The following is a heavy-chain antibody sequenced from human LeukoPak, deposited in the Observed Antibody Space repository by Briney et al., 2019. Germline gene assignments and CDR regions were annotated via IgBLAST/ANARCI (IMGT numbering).Heavy chain of an antibody. Sequence: SETLSLTCAVYGGSFSSYFWGWIRQPPGKGLECIGSVYHSGSTYYNPSLRSRVTISVDTSKNQFSLNLDSVTAADTAVYYCARVLGDYVPFYFYYYMDVWGKGTTVTVSS. D-gene: IGHD4-17*01. CDR3: ARVLGDYVPFYFYYYMDV. CDR1: GGSFSSYF. J-gene: IGHJ6*03. CDR2: VYHSGST. V-gene: IGHV4-34*01.